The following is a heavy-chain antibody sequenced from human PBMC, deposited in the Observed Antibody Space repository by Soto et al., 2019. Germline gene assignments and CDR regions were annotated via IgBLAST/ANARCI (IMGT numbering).Heavy chain of an antibody. V-gene: IGHV4-30-4*01. J-gene: IGHJ3*02. CDR2: IYYSGDT. Sequence: SETLSLTCTVSGDSIISCDYYWSWIRQTPGKGLEWIGYIYYSGDTNYNPSLKSRVIISVDTSKNQFSLKLSSVTAADTAVYYCARGPPXMDAFDIWGQGTKVTVSS. CDR1: GDSIISCDYY. CDR3: ARGPPXMDAFDI.